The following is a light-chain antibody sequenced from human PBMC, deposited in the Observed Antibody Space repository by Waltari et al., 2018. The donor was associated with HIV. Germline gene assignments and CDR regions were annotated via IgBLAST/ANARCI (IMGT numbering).Light chain of an antibody. CDR1: QSVSSSY. CDR3: QQYGSSPRYT. V-gene: IGKV3-20*01. J-gene: IGKJ2*01. CDR2: GAS. Sequence: DIVLTQSPGTLSSSPGERATLSCRASQSVSSSYLAWYQQKSGQAPSLLIYGASNRATGIPARFSGSGSGTDFTLTINKLEPEDFAVYYCQQYGSSPRYTFGQGTKLELK.